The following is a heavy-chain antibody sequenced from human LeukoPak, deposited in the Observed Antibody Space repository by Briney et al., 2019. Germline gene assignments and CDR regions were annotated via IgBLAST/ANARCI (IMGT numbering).Heavy chain of an antibody. J-gene: IGHJ5*02. Sequence: ASVKVACKAAGYTFTGYYMHWVRQAPGQGLEWMGWISGYNGDTSHAQKLQGRVSLTTDTSTTTAYMELRSLISDDTAVYYCARCLTVGATYSWFAPWGQGTLVTVSS. CDR1: GYTFTGYY. D-gene: IGHD1-26*01. CDR3: ARCLTVGATYSWFAP. V-gene: IGHV1-18*04. CDR2: ISGYNGDT.